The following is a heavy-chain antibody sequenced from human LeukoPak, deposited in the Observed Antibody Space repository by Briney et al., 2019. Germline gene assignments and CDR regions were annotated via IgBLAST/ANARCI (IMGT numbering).Heavy chain of an antibody. Sequence: GGSLRLSCAASGFTCSSYAMSWVRQAPGKGLEWVSAISGSGDSTHYADSVKGRFTISRDNSKNTVYLQMNSLRVEDTAVYYCANEGPNFDYWGQGTLVTVSS. CDR2: ISGSGDST. J-gene: IGHJ4*02. D-gene: IGHD2-8*01. CDR1: GFTCSSYA. V-gene: IGHV3-23*01. CDR3: ANEGPNFDY.